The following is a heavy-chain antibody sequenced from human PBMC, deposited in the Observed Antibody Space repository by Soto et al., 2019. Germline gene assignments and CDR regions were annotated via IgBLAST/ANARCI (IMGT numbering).Heavy chain of an antibody. CDR1: GEFLNSNYY. CDR2: IHHTGGT. J-gene: IGHJ5*02. Sequence: SETLSLTCAVYGEFLNSNYYWAWIRQPPGRGLEWIGEIHHTGGTNYNPSLRSRVTISMDTSKNQFSLDLSSVTAADTAVYYCARHYGAFDPWGQGTLVTVSS. V-gene: IGHV4-34*01. D-gene: IGHD4-17*01. CDR3: ARHYGAFDP.